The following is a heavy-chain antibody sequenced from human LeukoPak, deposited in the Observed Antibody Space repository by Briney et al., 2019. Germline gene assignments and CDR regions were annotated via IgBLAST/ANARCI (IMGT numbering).Heavy chain of an antibody. Sequence: GGSLRLSCAASEFTFNNYAMSWVRQAPGKGLEWVSAISGSGGSTYYADSVKGRSTIFRDNSKNTLYLQMNSLRAEDTAVYYCAKNPASSYYYYMDVWGKGTTVTVSS. D-gene: IGHD2-2*01. CDR1: EFTFNNYA. CDR3: AKNPASSYYYYMDV. V-gene: IGHV3-23*01. J-gene: IGHJ6*03. CDR2: ISGSGGST.